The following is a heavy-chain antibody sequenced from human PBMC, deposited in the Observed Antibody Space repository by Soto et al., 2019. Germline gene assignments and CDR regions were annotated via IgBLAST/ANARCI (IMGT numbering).Heavy chain of an antibody. CDR3: AKDKRPNHYGDYVWFDP. J-gene: IGHJ5*02. D-gene: IGHD4-17*01. V-gene: IGHV3-23*01. CDR1: GFTFSSYA. CDR2: ISGSGGST. Sequence: GGSLRLSCAASGFTFSSYAMSWVRQAPGKGLEWVSAISGSGGSTYYADSVKGRFTISRDNSKNTLYLQMNSLRAEDTAVYYCAKDKRPNHYGDYVWFDPWGQGTLVTVSS.